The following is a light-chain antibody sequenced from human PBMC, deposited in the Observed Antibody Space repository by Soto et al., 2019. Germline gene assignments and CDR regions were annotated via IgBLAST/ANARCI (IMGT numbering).Light chain of an antibody. Sequence: DIQMTQSPSSLSASVGDRVTITCRSSQSISNYLNWYQQKPGKAPKLLIYAASSLQSGVPSRFSGSGSGTDFTLTISSLQPEDFATYYCQQSCSTPWTFGQGTTVEIK. CDR1: QSISNY. CDR2: AAS. CDR3: QQSCSTPWT. J-gene: IGKJ1*01. V-gene: IGKV1-39*01.